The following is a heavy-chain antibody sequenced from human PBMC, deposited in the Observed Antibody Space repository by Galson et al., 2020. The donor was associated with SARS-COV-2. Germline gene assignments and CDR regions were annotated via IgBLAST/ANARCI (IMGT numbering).Heavy chain of an antibody. J-gene: IGHJ4*02. D-gene: IGHD3-22*01. CDR1: GFTFSSYA. CDR3: SSGYYYPGY. Sequence: GGSLRLSCAASGFTFSSYAMHWVRQAPGKGLEWVAVISYDGSNKYYADSVKGRFTISRDNSKNTLYLQMNSLRAEDTDVYYCSSGYYYPGYWGQGTLVTVSS. V-gene: IGHV3-30*04. CDR2: ISYDGSNK.